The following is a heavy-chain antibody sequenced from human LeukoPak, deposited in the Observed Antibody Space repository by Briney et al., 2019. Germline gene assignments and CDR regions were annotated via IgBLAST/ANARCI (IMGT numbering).Heavy chain of an antibody. CDR2: IYYSGST. V-gene: IGHV4-30-4*08. J-gene: IGHJ6*03. D-gene: IGHD3-22*01. Sequence: SETLSLTCTVSGGSISSGDYYWSWIRQPPGKGLEWIGYIYYSGSTYYNPSLKSRVTISVDTSKNQFSLKLSPVTAADTAVYYCARAPYYYDSSGYYSYYYYYYMDVWGKGTTVTVSS. CDR3: ARAPYYYDSSGYYSYYYYYYMDV. CDR1: GGSISSGDYY.